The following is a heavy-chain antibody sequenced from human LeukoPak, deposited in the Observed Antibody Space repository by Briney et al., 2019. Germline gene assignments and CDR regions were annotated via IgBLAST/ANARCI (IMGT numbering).Heavy chain of an antibody. J-gene: IGHJ5*02. CDR3: AKGIAAAGTGRWFDP. CDR1: AFTFSSYA. CDR2: ISGSGSST. V-gene: IGHV3-23*01. D-gene: IGHD6-13*01. Sequence: GGSLRLSCAASAFTFSSYAMNWVRQAPGKGLEWVSAISGSGSSTHYADSVKGRFTISRDNSKNTLYLQMNSLRAEDTAVYRCAKGIAAAGTGRWFDPWGQGTLVTVSS.